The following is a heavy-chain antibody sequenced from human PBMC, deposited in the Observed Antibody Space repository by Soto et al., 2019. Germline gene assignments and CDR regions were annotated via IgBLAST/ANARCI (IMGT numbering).Heavy chain of an antibody. CDR2: IYYSGST. V-gene: IGHV4-30-4*01. CDR3: TRPKNELRFYSYNGIDV. D-gene: IGHD5-12*01. CDR1: GGSISSGDYC. Sequence: TSETLSLTCTVSGGSISSGDYCWSWIRQPPGEGLEWVGYIYYSGSTYYNPSLKSRVTISVDTAYLQMNSLKTEDTAVYYCTRPKNELRFYSYNGIDVWGQGTTVTVSS. J-gene: IGHJ6*02.